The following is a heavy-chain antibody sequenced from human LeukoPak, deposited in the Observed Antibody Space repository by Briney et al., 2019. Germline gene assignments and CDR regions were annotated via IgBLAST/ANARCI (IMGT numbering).Heavy chain of an antibody. D-gene: IGHD3-22*01. J-gene: IGHJ3*02. CDR1: GGSFSGYY. V-gene: IGHV4-34*01. CDR2: INHSGST. Sequence: TSETLSLTCAVYGGSFSGYYWSWIRQPPGKGLEWIGEINHSGSTNYNPSLKSRVTISVDTSKNQFSLKLSSVTAADTAVYYCARDVGRYYYDSSAQGAFDIWGQGTMVTVSS. CDR3: ARDVGRYYYDSSAQGAFDI.